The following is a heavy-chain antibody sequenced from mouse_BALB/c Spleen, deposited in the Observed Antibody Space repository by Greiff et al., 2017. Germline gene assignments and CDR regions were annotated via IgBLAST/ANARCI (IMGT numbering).Heavy chain of an antibody. CDR3: ARPIYYYVNYFDY. CDR1: GFNFKDTY. J-gene: IGHJ2*01. D-gene: IGHD1-1*01. CDR2: IDPANGNT. V-gene: IGHV14-3*02. Sequence: EVQLQQSGAELVKPGASVKLSCTASGFNFKDTYMHWVKQRPEQGLEWIGRIDPANGNTKYDPKFQGKATITADTSSNTAYLQLSSLTSEDTAVYYCARPIYYYVNYFDYWGQGTTLTVSS.